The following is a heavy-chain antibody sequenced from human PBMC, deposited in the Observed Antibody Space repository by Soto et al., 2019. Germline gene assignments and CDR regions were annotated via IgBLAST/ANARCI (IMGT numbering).Heavy chain of an antibody. D-gene: IGHD6-19*01. CDR3: ASSGYSSGWTYYYYYGMDV. CDR2: IIPIFGTA. V-gene: IGHV1-69*06. J-gene: IGHJ6*02. CDR1: GGTFSSYA. Sequence: SVKVSCKASGGTFSSYAISWVRQAPGQGLEWMGGIIPIFGTANYAQKFQGRVTITADKSTSTAYMELSSLRSEDTAVYYCASSGYSSGWTYYYYYGMDVWGQGTTVTVYS.